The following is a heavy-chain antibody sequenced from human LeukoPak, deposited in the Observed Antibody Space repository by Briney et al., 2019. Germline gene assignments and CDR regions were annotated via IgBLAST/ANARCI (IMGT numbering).Heavy chain of an antibody. V-gene: IGHV3-21*01. CDR1: GFTFSSYA. D-gene: IGHD3-9*01. CDR2: ISSSSSYI. J-gene: IGHJ4*02. CDR3: ARVQDILTGYYFDY. Sequence: GGSLRLSCAASGFTFSSYAMSWVRQAPGKGLDWVSSISSSSSYIYYADSVKGRFTISRDNAKNSLYLQMNSLRAEDTAVYYCARVQDILTGYYFDYWGQGTLVTVSS.